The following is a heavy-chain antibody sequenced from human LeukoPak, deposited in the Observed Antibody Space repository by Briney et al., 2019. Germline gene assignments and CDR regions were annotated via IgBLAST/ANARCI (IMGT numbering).Heavy chain of an antibody. CDR3: ARSFAGYCSGGSCYRDYYYYYYMDV. CDR2: INPNSGGT. V-gene: IGHV1-2*02. CDR1: GYTFTGYY. Sequence: ASVKVSCKASGYTFTGYYIHWVRQAPGQGLEWVGWINPNSGGTNYAQKFQGRVTMTRDTSISTAYMELSRLRSDDTAVYYCARSFAGYCSGGSCYRDYYYYYYMDVWGKGTTVTVSS. D-gene: IGHD2-15*01. J-gene: IGHJ6*03.